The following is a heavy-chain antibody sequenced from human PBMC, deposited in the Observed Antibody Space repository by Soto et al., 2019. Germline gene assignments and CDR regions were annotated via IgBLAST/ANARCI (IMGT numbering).Heavy chain of an antibody. J-gene: IGHJ6*02. CDR1: GYTFTSYD. V-gene: IGHV1-8*01. CDR3: ARWPDGYSSYGMDV. CDR2: MNPNSGNT. Sequence: QVQLVQSGAEVKKPGASVKVSCKASGYTFTSYDINWVRQATGQGLEWMGWMNPNSGNTGYAQKLKGRGTITRSTSISTAYMELSSLRSEDTAVYYCARWPDGYSSYGMDVWGQGTTVTVSS.